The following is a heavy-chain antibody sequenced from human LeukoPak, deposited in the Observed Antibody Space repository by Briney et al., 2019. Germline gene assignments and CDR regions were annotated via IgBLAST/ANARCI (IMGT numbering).Heavy chain of an antibody. V-gene: IGHV1-18*01. CDR1: GYTLTSYA. D-gene: IGHD2-15*01. CDR2: ISAYNANT. J-gene: IGHJ4*02. Sequence: ASVKVSCKTSGYTLTSYAISWVRQAPGQGLEWMGWISAYNANTNYAQKLQGRVTMTTDTSTGTAYMELTHLRSDDTAYYYCARGVQVVLAATHFDFWGQGTLVTVSS. CDR3: ARGVQVVLAATHFDF.